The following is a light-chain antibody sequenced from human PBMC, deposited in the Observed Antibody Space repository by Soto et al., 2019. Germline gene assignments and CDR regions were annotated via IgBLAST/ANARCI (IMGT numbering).Light chain of an antibody. CDR2: EVR. J-gene: IGLJ1*01. Sequence: QSVLTQPASVSGSPGQSITISCTGISSDVDDYKYVSWYQQHPGNAPKLMLYEVRNRPSGVSNRFSGSKSGNTASLTISGLQAEDEADYYCSSYTSSTTLFGTGTKLTVL. CDR1: SSDVDDYKY. V-gene: IGLV2-14*01. CDR3: SSYTSSTTL.